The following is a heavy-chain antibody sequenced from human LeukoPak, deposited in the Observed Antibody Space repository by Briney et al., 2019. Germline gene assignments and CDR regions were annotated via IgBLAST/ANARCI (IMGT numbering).Heavy chain of an antibody. J-gene: IGHJ6*02. CDR3: RGPTQQWLYSRTDV. D-gene: IGHD5-18*01. Sequence: GGSLRLSCTASEFTFGDHAMSWVRQAPGKGLEWLGFIRSKAYGGTTEYAASAKGRFTISRDDSKTIAYLQMNSLTTEDTAVYCGRGPTQQWLYSRTDVWGQGTTVIVSS. CDR2: IRSKAYGGTT. CDR1: EFTFGDHA. V-gene: IGHV3-49*04.